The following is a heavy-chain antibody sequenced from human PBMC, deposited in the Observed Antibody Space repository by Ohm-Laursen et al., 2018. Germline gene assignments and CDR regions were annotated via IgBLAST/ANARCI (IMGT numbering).Heavy chain of an antibody. CDR3: ARARYCGGGSCYSGDY. J-gene: IGHJ4*02. CDR2: ISSSSSTI. D-gene: IGHD2-15*01. CDR1: GFTVSSNY. V-gene: IGHV3-48*01. Sequence: SLRLSCAASGFTVSSNYMSWVRQAPGKGLEWVSYISSSSSTIYYADSVKGRFTISRDNAKNSLYLQMNSLRAEDAAVYYCARARYCGGGSCYSGDYWGQGTLVTVSS.